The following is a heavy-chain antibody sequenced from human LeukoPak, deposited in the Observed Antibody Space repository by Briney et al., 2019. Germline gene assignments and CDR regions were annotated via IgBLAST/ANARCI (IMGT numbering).Heavy chain of an antibody. J-gene: IGHJ4*02. CDR2: IIPIFGTA. CDR1: GGTFSSYA. Sequence: SVKVSCKASGGTFSSYAISWVRQAPGQGLEWMGGIIPIFGTANYAQKFQGRVTITADESASTAYMELSSLRSEDTAVYYCARGNTIFGVVIIFDYWGQGTLVTVSS. D-gene: IGHD3-3*01. V-gene: IGHV1-69*13. CDR3: ARGNTIFGVVIIFDY.